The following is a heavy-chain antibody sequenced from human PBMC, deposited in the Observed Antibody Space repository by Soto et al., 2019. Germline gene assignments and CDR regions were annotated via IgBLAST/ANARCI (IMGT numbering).Heavy chain of an antibody. D-gene: IGHD2-15*01. Sequence: EVQLVESGGGLVQPGGSLRLSCAASGFTFSNYWMYWVRQAPGKGLVWVSRINSDGSTSSYADSVKGRFTISRDNAKSTLDLQMNSLRAEDTAVYDCARGDCVGGSCYSLAGSYYYYMDVWGKGTTVTVFS. J-gene: IGHJ6*03. V-gene: IGHV3-74*01. CDR2: INSDGSTS. CDR3: ARGDCVGGSCYSLAGSYYYYMDV. CDR1: GFTFSNYW.